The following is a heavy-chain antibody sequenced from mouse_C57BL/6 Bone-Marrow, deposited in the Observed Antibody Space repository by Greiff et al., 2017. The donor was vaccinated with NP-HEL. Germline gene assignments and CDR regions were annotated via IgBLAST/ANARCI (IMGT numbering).Heavy chain of an antibody. CDR1: GFTFSDYG. CDR2: ISNLAYSI. Sequence: EVKVEESGGGLVQPGGSLKLSCAASGFTFSDYGMAWVRQAPRKGPEWVAFISNLAYSIYYADTVTGRFTISRENAKNTLYLEMSSLRSEDTAMYYCARQTVVAWYFDVWGTGTTVTVSS. V-gene: IGHV5-15*04. D-gene: IGHD1-1*01. CDR3: ARQTVVAWYFDV. J-gene: IGHJ1*03.